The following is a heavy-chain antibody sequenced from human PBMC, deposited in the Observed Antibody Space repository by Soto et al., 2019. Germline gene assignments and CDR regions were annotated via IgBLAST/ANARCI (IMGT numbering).Heavy chain of an antibody. V-gene: IGHV1-69*19. D-gene: IGHD3-10*01. CDR1: GGTFNTYA. Sequence: QVQLVQSGAEMKKPGSSVKVSCQSSGGTFNTYAMNWVRQAPGQGPEWMGDISPMFGAANYARKFQGRVTITADESTGTSYMQLSSLTSEDTALYFCAREVQVHTPAFVYWGHGTLVTVSS. CDR3: AREVQVHTPAFVY. CDR2: ISPMFGAA. J-gene: IGHJ4*01.